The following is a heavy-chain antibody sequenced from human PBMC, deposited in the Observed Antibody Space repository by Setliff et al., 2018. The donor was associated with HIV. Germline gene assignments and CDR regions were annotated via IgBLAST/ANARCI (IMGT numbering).Heavy chain of an antibody. CDR1: GGSFSDYY. V-gene: IGHV4-34*01. Sequence: SETLSLTCAVYGGSFSDYYWNWIRQPPGKGLEWIGEINHSGSTNYNPSLKSRVTISVDTSKNQFSLKLTSMTAADTAVYYCALRRYSSWARFDSWGQGTLVTVSS. J-gene: IGHJ4*02. CDR2: INHSGST. D-gene: IGHD2-21*01. CDR3: ALRRYSSWARFDS.